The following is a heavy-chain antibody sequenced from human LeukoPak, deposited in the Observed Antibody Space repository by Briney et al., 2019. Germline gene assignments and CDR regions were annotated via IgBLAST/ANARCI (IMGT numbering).Heavy chain of an antibody. CDR2: FWGIGGST. D-gene: IGHD1-26*01. J-gene: IGHJ6*03. CDR3: ARDGGSYYPYFYDYYMDD. V-gene: IGHV3-23*01. CDR1: GLTFRRYA. Sequence: GGSLRLSCAASGLTFRRYAMSGVRQAPGKGVEGVSAFWGIGGSTYYADPVKGRFPIPRENDKNSMYLQMNSLRAEDTAVSYCARDGGSYYPYFYDYYMDDWGKGTTVTVSS.